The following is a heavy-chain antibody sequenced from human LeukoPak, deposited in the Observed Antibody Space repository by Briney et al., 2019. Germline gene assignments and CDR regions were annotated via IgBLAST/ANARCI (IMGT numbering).Heavy chain of an antibody. V-gene: IGHV4-59*01. J-gene: IGHJ4*02. CDR1: GGSIGSYY. D-gene: IGHD2-2*01. CDR2: IYYSGST. Sequence: SETLSLTCTVSGGSIGSYYWSWLRQPPGKGLEWLGYIYYSGSTNYNPSLKSRVTISIDTSKNQFSLKLSSATAADTAVYYCARRDCSSASCSFDYWGQGTLVTVSS. CDR3: ARRDCSSASCSFDY.